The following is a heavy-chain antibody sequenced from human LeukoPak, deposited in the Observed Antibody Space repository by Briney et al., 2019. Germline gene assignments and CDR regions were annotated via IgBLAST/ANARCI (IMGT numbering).Heavy chain of an antibody. CDR3: ARDLGGYSGYDD. J-gene: IGHJ4*02. D-gene: IGHD5-12*01. V-gene: IGHV1-2*02. CDR1: GYTFTGYY. CDR2: INPNSGGT. Sequence: ASVKVSCKASGYTFTGYYMHWVRQAPGQGLEWMGWINPNSGGTNYAQKFQGRVTMTRDTSISTAYMELGRLRSDDTAVYYCARDLGGYSGYDDWGQGTLVTVSS.